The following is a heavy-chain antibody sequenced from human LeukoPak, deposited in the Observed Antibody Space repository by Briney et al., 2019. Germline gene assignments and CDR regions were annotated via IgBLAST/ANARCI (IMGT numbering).Heavy chain of an antibody. J-gene: IGHJ3*02. Sequence: PSETLSLTCAVSGGSISSGGYSWSWIRQPPGKGLEWIGYIYHSGSTCYNPSLKSRVTISVDRSKNQFSLKLSSVTAADTAVYYCARSITIFGVVKMDAFDIWGQGTMVTVSS. CDR3: ARSITIFGVVKMDAFDI. V-gene: IGHV4-30-2*01. D-gene: IGHD3-3*01. CDR1: GGSISSGGYS. CDR2: IYHSGST.